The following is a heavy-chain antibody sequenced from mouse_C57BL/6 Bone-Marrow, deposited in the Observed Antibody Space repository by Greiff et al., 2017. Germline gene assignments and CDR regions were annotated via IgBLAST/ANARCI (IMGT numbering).Heavy chain of an antibody. CDR1: GYTFTSYW. CDR3: ARDGYYSYYFDY. D-gene: IGHD2-3*01. V-gene: IGHV1-69*01. Sequence: VQLQQPGAELVMPGASVKLSCKASGYTFTSYWMHWVKQRPGQGLEWIGEIDPSDSYTNYNQKFKGKSTLTVDKSSSTAYMRLSSLTSEDSAVYYCARDGYYSYYFDYWGQGTTLTVSA. J-gene: IGHJ2*01. CDR2: IDPSDSYT.